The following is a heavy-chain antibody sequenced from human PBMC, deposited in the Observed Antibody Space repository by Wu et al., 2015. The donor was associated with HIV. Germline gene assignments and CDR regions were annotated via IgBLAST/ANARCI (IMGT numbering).Heavy chain of an antibody. V-gene: IGHV1-2*02. D-gene: IGHD1-26*01. CDR1: GYTFTGYY. CDR3: ARADVLIKYALGAGLH. J-gene: IGHJ1*01. CDR2: INPNSGGT. Sequence: QVQLIQSGAEVKKPGASVKVSCKASGYTFTGYYIHWLRQAPGQGLEWMGWINPNSGGTNYAQKFQGRVTMTRDTSITTAYMDLNRLRSDDTAMYFCARADVLIKYALGAGLHWGQGTLVTVSS.